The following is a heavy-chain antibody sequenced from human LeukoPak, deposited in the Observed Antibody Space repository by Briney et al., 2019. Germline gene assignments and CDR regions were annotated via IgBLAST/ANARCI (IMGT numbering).Heavy chain of an antibody. CDR3: ARATPRVGATVD. Sequence: PSETLSLTCTVSGGSISSGSYYWSWIRQPAGKGLEWIGRIYTSGSTNYNPSLKSRVTISVDTSKNQFSLKLSSVTAAGTAVYYCARATPRVGATVDWGQGTLVTVSS. D-gene: IGHD1-26*01. V-gene: IGHV4-61*02. J-gene: IGHJ4*02. CDR2: IYTSGST. CDR1: GGSISSGSYY.